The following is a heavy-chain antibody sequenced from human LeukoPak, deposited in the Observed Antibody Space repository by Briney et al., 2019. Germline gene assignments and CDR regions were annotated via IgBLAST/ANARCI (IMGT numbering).Heavy chain of an antibody. Sequence: QTGGSLRLSCAASGFTFSSYGMSWVRQAPGKGLEWVSAISGSGSTYYADSVKGRFTISRDNSKNTLYLQMNSLRPEDTAVYYCAKDRGWLQSLPDYWGQGTLVTVSS. J-gene: IGHJ4*02. CDR2: ISGSGST. V-gene: IGHV3-23*01. CDR1: GFTFSSYG. D-gene: IGHD5-24*01. CDR3: AKDRGWLQSLPDY.